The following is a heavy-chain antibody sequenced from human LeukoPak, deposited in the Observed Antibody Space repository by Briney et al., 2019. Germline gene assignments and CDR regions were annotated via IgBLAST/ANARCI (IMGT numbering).Heavy chain of an antibody. CDR3: ARDPQLLWFGEYFGHFDY. Sequence: QSGGSLRLSCAASGFTLSTYAMHWVRQDPGKGLEWVAVISYDGSNKYYADSVKGRFTISRDNSKNTLYLQMNSLRVEDTAVYYCARDPQLLWFGEYFGHFDYWGQGTLVTVSS. CDR2: ISYDGSNK. J-gene: IGHJ4*02. CDR1: GFTLSTYA. V-gene: IGHV3-30-3*01. D-gene: IGHD3-10*01.